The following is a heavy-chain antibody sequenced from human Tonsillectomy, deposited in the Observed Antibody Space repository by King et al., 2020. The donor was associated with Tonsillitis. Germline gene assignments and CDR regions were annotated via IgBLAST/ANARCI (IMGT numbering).Heavy chain of an antibody. Sequence: AQLVQSGAEVKKPGASVKISCKASGYTSTSYYMNWVRQAPGQGLEWMGIINPSDGSTSYAKKFQGRVTMTRDTSTSTVYRELSSLRFDDTAVYYCAMPGIAVAGTSWGQGTLVTVSS. CDR3: AMPGIAVAGTS. V-gene: IGHV1-46*01. D-gene: IGHD6-19*01. CDR2: INPSDGST. CDR1: GYTSTSYY. J-gene: IGHJ4*02.